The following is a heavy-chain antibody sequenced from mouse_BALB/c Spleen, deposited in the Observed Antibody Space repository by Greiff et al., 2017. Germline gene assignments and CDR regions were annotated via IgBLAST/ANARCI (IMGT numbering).Heavy chain of an antibody. Sequence: EVQLQESGGGLVKPGGSLKLSCAASGFTFSSYAMSWVRQTPEKRLEWVATISSGGSYTYYPDSVKGRFTISRDNAKNTLYLQMSSLRSEDTAMYYCASLTDYYAMDYWGQGTSVTVSS. V-gene: IGHV5-9-3*01. CDR3: ASLTDYYAMDY. CDR2: ISSGGSYT. J-gene: IGHJ4*01. CDR1: GFTFSSYA.